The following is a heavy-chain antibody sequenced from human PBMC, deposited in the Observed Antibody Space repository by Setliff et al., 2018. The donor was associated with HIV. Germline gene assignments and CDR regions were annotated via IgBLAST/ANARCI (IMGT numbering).Heavy chain of an antibody. Sequence: GASVKVSCKASGYTFTSYGISWVRQAPGQGLEWMGWISTYKGNTKYEQKFQGRVTMTTDTSTGTAYMELRSLRSDDTAIYYCARDNYDDYSRVQMDVWGKGTTVTVSS. CDR2: ISTYKGNT. CDR1: GYTFTSYG. V-gene: IGHV1-18*04. D-gene: IGHD4-17*01. CDR3: ARDNYDDYSRVQMDV. J-gene: IGHJ6*04.